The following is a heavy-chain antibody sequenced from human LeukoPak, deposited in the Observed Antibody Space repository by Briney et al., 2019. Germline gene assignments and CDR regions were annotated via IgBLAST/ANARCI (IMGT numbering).Heavy chain of an antibody. V-gene: IGHV3-9*01. J-gene: IGHJ4*02. CDR1: GFTFDDHA. Sequence: GGSLRLSCAASGFTFDDHAMHWVRQAPGKGLEWVSGISWNSGSIGYADSVKGRFTISRDNSKNTLYLQMNSLRAEDTAVYYCAKAPADTAFTVDYFDYWGQGTLVTVSS. CDR2: ISWNSGSI. CDR3: AKAPADTAFTVDYFDY. D-gene: IGHD5-18*01.